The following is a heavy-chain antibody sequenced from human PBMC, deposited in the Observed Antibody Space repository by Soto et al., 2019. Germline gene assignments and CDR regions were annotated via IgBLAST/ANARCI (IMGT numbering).Heavy chain of an antibody. Sequence: EVQMLESGGGLVQPGGSLRLSCAASGFTFNSYAMTWVRQAPGRGLEWVSTISDSGGNKWYADSVKGRVTIARVNAKNPVLLQNHSLRAKDTAQYYRANSRVSENQHAYYFGIDGGGQGTTVTVSS. J-gene: IGHJ6*02. V-gene: IGHV3-23*01. CDR2: ISDSGGNK. D-gene: IGHD1-26*01. CDR1: GFTFNSYA. CDR3: ANSRVSENQHAYYFGIDG.